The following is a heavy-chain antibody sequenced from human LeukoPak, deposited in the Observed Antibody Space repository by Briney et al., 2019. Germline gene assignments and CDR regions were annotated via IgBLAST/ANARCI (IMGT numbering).Heavy chain of an antibody. Sequence: ASVKVSCKASGYTFTSYGISWVRQAPGQGLEWMGGIIPIFGTANYAQKFQGRVTITADESTSTAYMELSSLRSENTAVYYCASQWSSGWYADYWGQGTLVTVSS. CDR3: ASQWSSGWYADY. CDR1: GYTFTSYG. D-gene: IGHD6-19*01. J-gene: IGHJ4*02. V-gene: IGHV1-69*13. CDR2: IIPIFGTA.